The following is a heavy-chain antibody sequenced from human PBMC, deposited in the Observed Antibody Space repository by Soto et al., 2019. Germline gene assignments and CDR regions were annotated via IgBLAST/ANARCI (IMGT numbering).Heavy chain of an antibody. J-gene: IGHJ3*02. CDR2: ISSSGSTI. CDR1: GFTFSSYE. V-gene: IGHV3-48*03. D-gene: IGHD3-22*01. CDR3: ARSHPVYYDSRAFDI. Sequence: VGSLRLSCAASGFTFSSYEMNWVRQAPGKGLEWVSYISSSGSTIYYADSVKGRFTISRDNAKNSLYLQMNSLRAEDTAVYYCARSHPVYYDSRAFDIWGQGTMVTVSS.